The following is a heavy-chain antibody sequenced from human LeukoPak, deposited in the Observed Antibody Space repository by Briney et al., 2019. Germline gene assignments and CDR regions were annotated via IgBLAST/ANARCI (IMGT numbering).Heavy chain of an antibody. J-gene: IGHJ4*02. D-gene: IGHD6-13*01. V-gene: IGHV3-74*01. CDR2: ISPDGSTT. CDR3: VRGSSTWSPLGDY. CDR1: GFAFSTYW. Sequence: GGALRLSCPASGFAFSTYWMHCVRQAPGQGPGGLSRISPDGSTTTYADSVRGRFSISRDNAKNTLYMQMNSLRVDDTAVYYCVRGSSTWSPLGDYWGQGTLVTVST.